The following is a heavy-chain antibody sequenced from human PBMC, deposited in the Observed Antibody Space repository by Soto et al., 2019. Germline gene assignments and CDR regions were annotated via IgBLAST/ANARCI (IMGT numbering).Heavy chain of an antibody. CDR1: GYSFTSYA. CDR2: INAGNGNT. Sequence: ASVKVSCKASGYSFTSYAMHWVRQAPGQRXEWMGWINAGNGNTKYPQKFQGRVTITRDTSASTAYMELSSLRSEDTAVYYCARVYCSSTSCYVHYNGMDVWGQGTTVTVSS. J-gene: IGHJ6*02. CDR3: ARVYCSSTSCYVHYNGMDV. D-gene: IGHD2-2*01. V-gene: IGHV1-3*01.